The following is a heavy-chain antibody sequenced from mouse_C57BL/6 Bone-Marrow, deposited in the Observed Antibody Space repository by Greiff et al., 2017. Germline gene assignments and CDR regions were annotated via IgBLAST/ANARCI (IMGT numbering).Heavy chain of an antibody. CDR2: IYPRSGNT. CDR1: GYTFTSYG. V-gene: IGHV1-81*01. Sequence: VQLVESGAELARPGASVKLSCKASGYTFTSYGISWVKQRTGQGLEWIGEIYPRSGNTYYTEKFKGKATLTADKSSSTAYMALRSLTSADSAVYFCARPYYGSSGFDYWGQGTTLTVSS. CDR3: ARPYYGSSGFDY. J-gene: IGHJ2*01. D-gene: IGHD1-1*01.